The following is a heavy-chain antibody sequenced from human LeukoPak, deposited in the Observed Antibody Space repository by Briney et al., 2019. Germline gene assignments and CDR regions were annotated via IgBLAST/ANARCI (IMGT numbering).Heavy chain of an antibody. CDR2: ISGSGGST. Sequence: GGSLRLSCAASGFTFSNYAMSWVRQAPGKGLEWVSSISGSGGSTLYADSVKGRFTISRDNAKNTLYLQMDSLRAEDTAVYYCARGRYCSGGSCYVYWGQGTLVTVSS. D-gene: IGHD2-15*01. CDR3: ARGRYCSGGSCYVY. CDR1: GFTFSNYA. J-gene: IGHJ4*02. V-gene: IGHV3-23*01.